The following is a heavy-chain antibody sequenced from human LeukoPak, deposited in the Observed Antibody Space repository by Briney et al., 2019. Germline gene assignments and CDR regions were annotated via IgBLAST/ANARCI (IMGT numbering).Heavy chain of an antibody. V-gene: IGHV4-34*01. J-gene: IGHJ4*02. CDR3: ARLKRGYSGYDNRGYYFDY. Sequence: SETLSLTCAVYGGSFSGYYWSWIRQPPGKGLEWIGEINHSGSTNYNPSLKSRVTISVDTSKNQFSLKLSSVTAADTAVYYCARLKRGYSGYDNRGYYFDYWGQGTLVTVSS. D-gene: IGHD5-12*01. CDR1: GGSFSGYY. CDR2: INHSGST.